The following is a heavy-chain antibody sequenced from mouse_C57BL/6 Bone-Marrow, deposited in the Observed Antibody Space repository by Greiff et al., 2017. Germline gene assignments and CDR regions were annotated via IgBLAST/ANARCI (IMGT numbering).Heavy chain of an antibody. J-gene: IGHJ4*01. CDR2: IYPGGGYT. Sequence: QVQLQQSGAELVRPGTSVKMSCKASGYTFTNYWIGWAKQRPGHGLEWIGDIYPGGGYTNSNEKFTGKATLTADKSSSTAYMQFSSLTSEDSAIYYCAREDYKGAMDYWGQGTSVTGSS. CDR3: AREDYKGAMDY. D-gene: IGHD1-3*01. V-gene: IGHV1-63*01. CDR1: GYTFTNYW.